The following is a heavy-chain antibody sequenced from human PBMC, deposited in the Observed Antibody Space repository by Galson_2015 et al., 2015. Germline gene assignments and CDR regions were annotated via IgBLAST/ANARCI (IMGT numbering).Heavy chain of an antibody. Sequence: SLRLSCAASGFTFSNYWMHWVRQAPEKGLVWVSRIHSDGSSTSYADSVKGRFTISRDNAKNRLYLQMNSLRAEDAAVYFCARVGAHRTFGAKPFDYWGQGTLVTVSS. V-gene: IGHV3-74*01. CDR3: ARVGAHRTFGAKPFDY. CDR2: IHSDGSST. J-gene: IGHJ4*02. CDR1: GFTFSNYW. D-gene: IGHD3-16*01.